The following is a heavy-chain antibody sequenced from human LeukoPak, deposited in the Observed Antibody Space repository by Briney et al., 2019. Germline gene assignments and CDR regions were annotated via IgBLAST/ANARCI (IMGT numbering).Heavy chain of an antibody. D-gene: IGHD3-3*01. J-gene: IGHJ3*02. CDR1: GGSLKNFA. CDR2: FNHIYGTT. CDR3: ARRAEWFSWTRLDAFDI. V-gene: IGHV1-69*01. Sequence: GSSVKVSCKASGGSLKNFAISWVRQAPGQGPEWMGGFNHIYGTTNYAQKFQGRVMITVDDSTNIAYLDLSSLRSDDTALYYCARRAEWFSWTRLDAFDIWGQGTMVTVSS.